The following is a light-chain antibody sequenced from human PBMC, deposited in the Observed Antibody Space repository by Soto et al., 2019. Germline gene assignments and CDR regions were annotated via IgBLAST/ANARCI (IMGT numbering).Light chain of an antibody. CDR3: QVRDSSNDYLL. J-gene: IGLJ3*02. V-gene: IGLV3-21*02. CDR1: NIGSKS. CDR2: DDT. Sequence: SYELTQPPSVSVAPGQTARITCEGHNIGSKSVHWYQLRPGQAPVVVVYDDTDRPSGIPERFSGSNSGNTATLTITRVEAGDGAGYYCQVRDSSNDYLLFGGGTK.